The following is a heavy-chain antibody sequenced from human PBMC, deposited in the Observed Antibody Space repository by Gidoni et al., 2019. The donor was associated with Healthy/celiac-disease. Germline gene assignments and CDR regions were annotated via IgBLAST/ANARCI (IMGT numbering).Heavy chain of an antibody. CDR3: ARTDRDGYIPSSRD. CDR2: IFSNDEK. J-gene: IGHJ4*02. CDR1: GFSLSNARMG. V-gene: IGHV2-26*01. D-gene: IGHD5-12*01. Sequence: QVTLKESGPVLVKPTATLTLTCIVSGFSLSNARMGVSWIRQPPGKALEWLAHIFSNDEKSYSTSLKSRLTISKDTSKSQVVLTMTNMDPVDTATYYCARTDRDGYIPSSRDWGQGTLVTVSS.